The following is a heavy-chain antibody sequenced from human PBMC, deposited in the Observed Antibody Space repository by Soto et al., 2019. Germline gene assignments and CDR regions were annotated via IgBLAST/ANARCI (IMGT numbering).Heavy chain of an antibody. CDR1: GGSISSYY. CDR2: IYYSGST. Sequence: QVQLQESGPGLVKPSETLSLTCTVSGGSISSYYCGWIRQPPGKRLEWIGYIYYSGSTNYNPSLKSRVTISVDTSKNQFSLKLSSVTAADTAVYYCVRENYFDYWGQGTLVTVSS. CDR3: VRENYFDY. V-gene: IGHV4-59*01. J-gene: IGHJ4*02.